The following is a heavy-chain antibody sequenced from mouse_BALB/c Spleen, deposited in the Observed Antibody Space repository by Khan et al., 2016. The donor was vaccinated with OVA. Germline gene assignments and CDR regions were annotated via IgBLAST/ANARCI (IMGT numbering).Heavy chain of an antibody. CDR1: GYTFTIYG. D-gene: IGHD3-1*01. V-gene: IGHV9-3-1*01. J-gene: IGHJ4*01. Sequence: QIQLVQSGPELKKPGETVKISCKASGYTFTIYGMNWVRQAPGKGLKWIGWINTYTGEPTYAVDFRGRVAFSSETSSSTSYLQINNLKNEDTATYFCARVGYSGTMDYWGQGTSVTVSS. CDR2: INTYTGEP. CDR3: ARVGYSGTMDY.